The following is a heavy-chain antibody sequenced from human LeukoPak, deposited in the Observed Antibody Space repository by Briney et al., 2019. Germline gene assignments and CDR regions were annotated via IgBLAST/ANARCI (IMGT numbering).Heavy chain of an antibody. J-gene: IGHJ4*02. CDR3: ERDSVRRDGYTFDY. D-gene: IGHD5-24*01. CDR1: GGSISSYY. CDR2: IYYSGST. Sequence: SETLSLTCTVSGGSISSYYWSWIRQPPGKGLEWIGYIYYSGSTNYNPSLQSRVTISAEASKTQFPLKLSSVTAADTAVYLCERDSVRRDGYTFDYWGQGTLVTVSS. V-gene: IGHV4-59*01.